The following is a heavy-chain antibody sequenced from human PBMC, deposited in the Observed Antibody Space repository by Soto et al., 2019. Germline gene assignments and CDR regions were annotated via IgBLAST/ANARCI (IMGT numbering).Heavy chain of an antibody. CDR3: ARGAYYYDSSGLSY. CDR1: GFSFSTYG. D-gene: IGHD3-22*01. Sequence: GGSLRLSCAASGFSFSTYGMHWVRQAPGKGLEWVAFISNDGSNKYYADSVKGRFTISRDNSKNTLYLQMNSLRAEDTAVYYCARGAYYYDSSGLSYWGQGTLVTVSS. J-gene: IGHJ4*02. CDR2: ISNDGSNK. V-gene: IGHV3-30*03.